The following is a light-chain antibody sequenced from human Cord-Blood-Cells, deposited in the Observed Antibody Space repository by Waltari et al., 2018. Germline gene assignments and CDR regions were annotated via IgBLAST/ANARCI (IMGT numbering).Light chain of an antibody. CDR1: QSVSSY. J-gene: IGKJ2*01. V-gene: IGKV3-11*01. CDR2: DAS. Sequence: EIVLTQPPATLSWSPGERATLSCRASQSVSSYLAWYQQKPGQAPRLLIYDASNRATGIPARFSGSGSGTDFTLTISSLEPEDFAVYYCQQRSNWLYTFGQGTKLEIK. CDR3: QQRSNWLYT.